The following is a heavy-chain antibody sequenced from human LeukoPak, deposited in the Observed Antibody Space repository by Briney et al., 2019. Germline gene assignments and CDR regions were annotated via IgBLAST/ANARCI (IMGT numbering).Heavy chain of an antibody. CDR2: IWYDGSNK. V-gene: IGHV3-33*01. J-gene: IGHJ4*02. Sequence: PGGSLRLSCAASGFTFSSYGMHWVRQAPGKGLEWVAVIWYDGSNKYYADSVKGRFTISRDNAKNSLYLQMNSLRAEDTAVYYCARDLDSGSYVYYFDYWGQGTLVTVSS. CDR3: ARDLDSGSYVYYFDY. D-gene: IGHD1-26*01. CDR1: GFTFSSYG.